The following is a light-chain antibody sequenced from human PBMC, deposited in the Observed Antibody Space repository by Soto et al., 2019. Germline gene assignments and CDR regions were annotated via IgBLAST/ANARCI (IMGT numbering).Light chain of an antibody. J-gene: IGKJ2*01. Sequence: EIVLTQSPATLSLSPGERATLSCRASQSVSSYLAWYQQKPGQAPRLLIYDASNRATGIPARFSGGGPGTAFTLTLSLLEPEDFAVYYCQQRFNWPRFTFGQGTKLEIK. CDR1: QSVSSY. V-gene: IGKV3-11*01. CDR3: QQRFNWPRFT. CDR2: DAS.